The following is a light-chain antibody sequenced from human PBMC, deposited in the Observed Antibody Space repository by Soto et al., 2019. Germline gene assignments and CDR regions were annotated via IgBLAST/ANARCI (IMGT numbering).Light chain of an antibody. CDR3: QQYNNWPQT. CDR2: GVS. J-gene: IGKJ1*01. Sequence: EIVLTQSPGTLSLSPGERATLSCRASQSVSSDYLAWYQQKPGHAPRLLIYGVSSRATGIPDRFSGSGSGTDFTLTISGLQSEDFAVYYCQQYNNWPQTFGQGTKVDIK. CDR1: QSVSSDY. V-gene: IGKV3-20*01.